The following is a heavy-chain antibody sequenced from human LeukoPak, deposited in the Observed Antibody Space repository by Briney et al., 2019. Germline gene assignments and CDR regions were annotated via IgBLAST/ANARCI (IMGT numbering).Heavy chain of an antibody. CDR3: ARIFYDFWSGPNWFDP. J-gene: IGHJ5*02. Sequence: ALVKVSCKASGYTFTSYGISWVRQAPGQGLEWMGWISAYNGNTNYAQKLQGRVTMTTDTSTSTAYMELRSLRSDDTAVYYCARIFYDFWSGPNWFDPWGQGTLVTVSS. CDR2: ISAYNGNT. CDR1: GYTFTSYG. V-gene: IGHV1-18*01. D-gene: IGHD3-3*01.